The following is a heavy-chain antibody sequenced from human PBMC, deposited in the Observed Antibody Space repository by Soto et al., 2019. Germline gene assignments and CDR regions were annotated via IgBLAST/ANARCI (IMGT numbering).Heavy chain of an antibody. V-gene: IGHV5-51*01. CDR2: IYPSDSDT. Sequence: VESLKISCQGFGYKFSNFWIAWVRQMPGKGLEWMGIIYPSDSDTRYSPSFQGQVTISVDKSITTAYLQWSRLEASDTAIYYCAKGLYVTSYGMDVWGQGTTVTVSS. CDR3: AKGLYVTSYGMDV. CDR1: GYKFSNFW. J-gene: IGHJ6*02. D-gene: IGHD2-21*02.